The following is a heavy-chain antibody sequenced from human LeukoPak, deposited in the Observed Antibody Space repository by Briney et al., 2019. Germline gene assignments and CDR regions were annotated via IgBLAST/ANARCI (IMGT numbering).Heavy chain of an antibody. Sequence: GGSLRLSCAASGFRFSSYAMSWVRQAPGKGLEWVSAISGSGVSTYYADSVKGRFTISRDNSKDTLFLQMNSLRGEDTAVYYCARGGINNADSRGRGTLVTVSS. CDR3: ARGGINNADS. D-gene: IGHD1/OR15-1a*01. J-gene: IGHJ5*01. CDR2: ISGSGVST. CDR1: GFRFSSYA. V-gene: IGHV3-23*01.